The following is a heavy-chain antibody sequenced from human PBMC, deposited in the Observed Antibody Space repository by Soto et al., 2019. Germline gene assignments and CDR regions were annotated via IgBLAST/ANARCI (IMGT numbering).Heavy chain of an antibody. Sequence: SETLSLTCTVAGGSIRNVYWSWIRQPPGKGLEWIGFIFHSGNAKYNPSLKSRVTMSVDTSKNQFSLSLDSVTAADTAVYFCARAHAPTLPFDYWGQGTLVTVSS. CDR1: GGSIRNVY. D-gene: IGHD2-15*01. V-gene: IGHV4-59*01. CDR2: IFHSGNA. CDR3: ARAHAPTLPFDY. J-gene: IGHJ4*02.